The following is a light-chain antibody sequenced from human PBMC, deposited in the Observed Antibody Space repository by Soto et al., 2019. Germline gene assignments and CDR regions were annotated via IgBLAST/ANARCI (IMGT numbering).Light chain of an antibody. J-gene: IGKJ1*01. CDR2: AAS. V-gene: IGKV1-39*01. CDR1: QSISSY. Sequence: DIQMTPSPSSLSASVGDRVTITCRASQSISSYLNWYQQKPGKAPKLLIYAASSLQSGVPSRFSGSGSVTDFTLTISSLQPEDFATYYCQQRYSTPWTFGQGTKVEIK. CDR3: QQRYSTPWT.